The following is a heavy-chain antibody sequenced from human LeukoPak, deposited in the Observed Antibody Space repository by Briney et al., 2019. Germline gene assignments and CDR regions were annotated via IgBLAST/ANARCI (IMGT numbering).Heavy chain of an antibody. CDR3: ARAGGRDNRYGFQDY. D-gene: IGHD5-18*01. CDR1: GGSISSGDYC. Sequence: SETLSLTCTVSGGSISSGDYCWSWIRQPAGKGLEWIGRMCTRGSTDYNPSLKSRVIMSIDTSKNQFSLKLSSVAAADTAAYYCARAGGRDNRYGFQDYWGQGTLVTVSS. J-gene: IGHJ4*02. V-gene: IGHV4-61*02. CDR2: MCTRGST.